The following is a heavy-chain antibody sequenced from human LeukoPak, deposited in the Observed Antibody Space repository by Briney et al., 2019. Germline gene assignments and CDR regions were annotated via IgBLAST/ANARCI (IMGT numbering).Heavy chain of an antibody. CDR2: ISGSGGST. CDR3: AKGAYSSSWYWPDY. J-gene: IGHJ4*02. D-gene: IGHD6-13*01. V-gene: IGHV3-23*01. Sequence: GGSLRLSCAASGFTFSSYAMSWVREAPGKGMEWVSAISGSGGSTFYADSVKGRFTISRDNSKNTLYLQMNSLRAEDTAVYYCAKGAYSSSWYWPDYWGQGTLVTVSS. CDR1: GFTFSSYA.